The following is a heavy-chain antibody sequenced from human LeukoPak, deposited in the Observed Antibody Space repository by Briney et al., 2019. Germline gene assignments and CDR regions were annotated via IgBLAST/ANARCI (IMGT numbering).Heavy chain of an antibody. J-gene: IGHJ4*02. CDR3: AKGISYYGSGSPDY. V-gene: IGHV3-23*01. D-gene: IGHD3-10*01. CDR2: ISGSGGST. Sequence: GGSLRLSCAASGFTFSSYAMSWVRQAPGKGLEWVSAISGSGGSTYYADSVKGRLTISRDNSKNTLYLQMNSLRAEDTAVYYCAKGISYYGSGSPDYWGQGTLVTVSS. CDR1: GFTFSSYA.